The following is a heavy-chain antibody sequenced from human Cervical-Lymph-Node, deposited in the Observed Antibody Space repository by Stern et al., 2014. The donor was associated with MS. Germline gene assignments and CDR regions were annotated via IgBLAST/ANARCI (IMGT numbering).Heavy chain of an antibody. D-gene: IGHD3-10*01. CDR3: ARTQTLLLWFGETHDAFDI. Sequence: QVQLVQSGAEVKKPGASVKVSCKASGYTFTGYYMHWVRQAPGQGLEGMGRINPKRGGTNYAQKFQGRVTMTRYTSISTAYMELSRLRSDDTAVYYCARTQTLLLWFGETHDAFDIWGQGTMVTVSS. CDR1: GYTFTGYY. V-gene: IGHV1-2*06. J-gene: IGHJ3*02. CDR2: INPKRGGT.